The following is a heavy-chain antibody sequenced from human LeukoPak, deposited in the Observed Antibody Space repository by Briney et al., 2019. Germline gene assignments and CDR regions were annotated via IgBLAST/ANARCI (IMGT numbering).Heavy chain of an antibody. D-gene: IGHD3-10*01. CDR2: IYYSGST. CDR3: ARRFAPSRNDAFDI. J-gene: IGHJ3*02. Sequence: PSETLSLPCAVYGGSFSGYYWSWIRQPPGKGLEWIGTIYYSGSTYYNPSLKSRVTISVDTSKNQFSLKLSSVTASDTAVYYCARRFAPSRNDAFDIWGQGTMVTVSS. V-gene: IGHV4-34*01. CDR1: GGSFSGYY.